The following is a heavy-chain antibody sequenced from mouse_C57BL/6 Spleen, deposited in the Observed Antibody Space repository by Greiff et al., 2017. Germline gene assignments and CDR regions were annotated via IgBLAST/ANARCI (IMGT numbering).Heavy chain of an antibody. D-gene: IGHD1-1*01. CDR2: IDPSDSET. J-gene: IGHJ4*01. Sequence: QVQLKQPGAELVRPGSSVKLSCKASGYTFTSYWMHWVKQRPIQGLEWIGNIDPSDSETHYNQKFKDKATLTVDKSSSTAYMQLSSLTSEDSAVYYCARRGYGSSYEAMDYWGQGTSVTVSS. CDR3: ARRGYGSSYEAMDY. V-gene: IGHV1-52*01. CDR1: GYTFTSYW.